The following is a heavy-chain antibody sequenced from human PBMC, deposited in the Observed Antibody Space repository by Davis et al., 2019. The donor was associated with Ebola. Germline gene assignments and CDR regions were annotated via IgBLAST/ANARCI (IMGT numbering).Heavy chain of an antibody. J-gene: IGHJ6*03. Sequence: ASVKVSCKASGGTFSSYAISWVRQAPGQGLEWMGWINPNSGGTNYAQKFQGRVTMTRDTSISTAYMELSRLRSEDTAVYYCARSYCGGACSGNYYYYYMDVWGKGNTVTVSS. CDR2: INPNSGGT. D-gene: IGHD2-21*02. V-gene: IGHV1-2*02. CDR1: GGTFSSYA. CDR3: ARSYCGGACSGNYYYYYMDV.